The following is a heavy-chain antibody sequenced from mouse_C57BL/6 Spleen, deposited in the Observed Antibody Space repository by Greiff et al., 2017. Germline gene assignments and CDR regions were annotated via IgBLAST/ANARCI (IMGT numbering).Heavy chain of an antibody. D-gene: IGHD2-1*01. Sequence: QVQLKQPGAELVRPGSSVKLSCKASGYTFTSYWMHWVKQRPIQGLEWIGNIYPSDSETHYNQKFKDKATLTVDKSSSTAYMQLSSLTSEDSAVYYCARWGNHVGFACWGQGTLVTVSA. V-gene: IGHV1-52*01. J-gene: IGHJ3*01. CDR2: IYPSDSET. CDR1: GYTFTSYW. CDR3: ARWGNHVGFAC.